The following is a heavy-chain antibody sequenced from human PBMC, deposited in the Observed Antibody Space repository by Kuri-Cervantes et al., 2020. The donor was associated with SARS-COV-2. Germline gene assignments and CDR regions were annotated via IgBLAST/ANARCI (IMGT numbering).Heavy chain of an antibody. V-gene: IGHV4-59*12. Sequence: SETLSLTCTVSGGSISSYYWSWIRQPAGKGLEWIGYIYHTGITNYNPSLKRRVTISVDTSKNQFSLKLSSVTAADTAVYYCASTSYDFWSGYYRSSRKFDYWGQGTLVTVSS. CDR3: ASTSYDFWSGYYRSSRKFDY. CDR1: GGSISSYY. J-gene: IGHJ4*02. D-gene: IGHD3-3*01. CDR2: IYHTGIT.